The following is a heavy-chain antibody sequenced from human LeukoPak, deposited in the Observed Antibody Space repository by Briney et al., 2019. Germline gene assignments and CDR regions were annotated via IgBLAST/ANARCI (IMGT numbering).Heavy chain of an antibody. CDR2: INSDGSST. CDR3: ARMQLDHDAFDI. D-gene: IGHD1-1*01. V-gene: IGHV3-74*01. Sequence: PGGSLRLSCAASGFTFSSYWMHWVRQAPGKGLVWVSRINSDGSSTSYADSVKGRFTISRDNAKNTLYPQMNSLRAEDTAVYYCARMQLDHDAFDIWGQGTMVTVSS. J-gene: IGHJ3*02. CDR1: GFTFSSYW.